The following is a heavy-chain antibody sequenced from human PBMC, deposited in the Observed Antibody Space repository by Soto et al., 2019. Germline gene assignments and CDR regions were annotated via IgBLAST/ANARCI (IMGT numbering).Heavy chain of an antibody. CDR2: IGAAGDT. V-gene: IGHV3-13*01. CDR1: GFTFSSYD. CDR3: ARSYDFWSGPAFDP. Sequence: GGSLRLSCAASGFTFSSYDMHWVRQATGKGLEWVPAIGAAGDTYYPGPVKGRFTISRENAKNSLYLQMNSLRAEDTAVYYCARSYDFWSGPAFDPWGQGTLVTVSS. D-gene: IGHD3-3*01. J-gene: IGHJ5*02.